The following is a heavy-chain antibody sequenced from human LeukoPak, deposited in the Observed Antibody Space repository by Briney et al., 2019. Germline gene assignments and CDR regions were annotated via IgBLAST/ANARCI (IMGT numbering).Heavy chain of an antibody. CDR3: ARAMSTFGGVRNYFDS. CDR1: GFTFSGHN. D-gene: IGHD3-16*01. V-gene: IGHV3-48*04. CDR2: VSISSGTI. J-gene: IGHJ4*02. Sequence: GGSLRLSCAASGFTFSGHNMNWVRQAPGKGLEWISFVSISSGTIYYADSVNGRFRISRDNAKSPLDLEMNSLRAEDTAVYYCARAMSTFGGVRNYFDSWGQGTLVTVSS.